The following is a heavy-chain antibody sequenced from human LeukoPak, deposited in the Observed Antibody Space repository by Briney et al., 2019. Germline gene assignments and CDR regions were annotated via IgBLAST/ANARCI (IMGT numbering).Heavy chain of an antibody. D-gene: IGHD4-23*01. CDR2: IYYSGNT. CDR3: ARAHLYGGHFDH. CDR1: AGYMSSYY. Sequence: SETLSLTCTVSAGYMSSYYWNWIRQPPGKGLEWIGYIYYSGNTKYNPSLKSRVSISIDTSKNQFSLSLTSVTAADTAVYFCARAHLYGGHFDHWGQGTLVTVSS. J-gene: IGHJ4*02. V-gene: IGHV4-59*01.